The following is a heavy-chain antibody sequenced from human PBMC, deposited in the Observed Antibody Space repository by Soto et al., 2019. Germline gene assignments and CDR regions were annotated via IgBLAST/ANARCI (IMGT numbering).Heavy chain of an antibody. V-gene: IGHV5-51*01. J-gene: IGHJ4*02. CDR3: ARLQGVSYYYDSSGSYYFDY. CDR2: IYPGDSDT. D-gene: IGHD3-22*01. CDR1: GYSFTSYW. Sequence: PGESLKISCRGSGYSFTSYWIGWVRQMPGKGLEWMGIIYPGDSDTRYSPSFQGQVTISADKSISTAYLQWSSLKASDTAMYYCARLQGVSYYYDSSGSYYFDYWGQGTLVTVSS.